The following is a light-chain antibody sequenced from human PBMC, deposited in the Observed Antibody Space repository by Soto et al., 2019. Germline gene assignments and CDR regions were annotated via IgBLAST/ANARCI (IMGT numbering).Light chain of an antibody. J-gene: IGLJ1*01. Sequence: QSVLAQPRSVSGSTGQSVTISCTGTSSDVGGYNYVSWYQQHPGKAPKLMFYDVSKRPSGVPDRFSGSKSGNTASLTISGLQAEDEADYYCCSYAGSYTYVFGTGTKVTVL. CDR3: CSYAGSYTYV. CDR1: SSDVGGYNY. V-gene: IGLV2-11*01. CDR2: DVS.